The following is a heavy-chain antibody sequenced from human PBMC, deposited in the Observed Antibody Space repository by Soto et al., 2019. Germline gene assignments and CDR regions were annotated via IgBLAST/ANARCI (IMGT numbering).Heavy chain of an antibody. V-gene: IGHV1-18*01. CDR3: ASRSGQLPYYFDY. CDR1: GYTFSNYG. Sequence: ASVKVSCKASGYTFSNYGITWVRQAPGQSLEWMGWISASNGNTNYAQKLQGRVTMTTDTSSNTVYMELRSLRSDDTAVYYCASRSGQLPYYFDYWGQGTLVTVSS. J-gene: IGHJ4*02. CDR2: ISASNGNT. D-gene: IGHD6-6*01.